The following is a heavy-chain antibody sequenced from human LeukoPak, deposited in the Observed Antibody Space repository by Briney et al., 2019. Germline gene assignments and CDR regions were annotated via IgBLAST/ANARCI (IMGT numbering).Heavy chain of an antibody. V-gene: IGHV1-2*02. CDR1: GYTFTGYY. CDR3: ARVIWRSIAARSGFDY. D-gene: IGHD6-6*01. Sequence: ASVKVSCKASGYTFTGYYMHWVRQAPGQGLEWMGWISPNSGGTNYAQKFQGRVTMTRDTSISTAYMELSRLRSDDTAVYYCARVIWRSIAARSGFDYWGQGTLVTVSS. J-gene: IGHJ4*02. CDR2: ISPNSGGT.